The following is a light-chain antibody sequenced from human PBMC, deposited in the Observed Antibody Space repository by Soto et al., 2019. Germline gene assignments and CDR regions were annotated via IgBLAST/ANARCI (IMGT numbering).Light chain of an antibody. J-gene: IGKJ5*01. Sequence: EIVLTQSPGTLSLSPGERATHSCRTSQNINKYLAWYQQKPGQAPRLLIYDASNRATGIPARFSGSGSGTDFTLTISSLEPEDFAVYYCQQRSNWPITFGQGTRLEIK. V-gene: IGKV3-11*01. CDR1: QNINKY. CDR3: QQRSNWPIT. CDR2: DAS.